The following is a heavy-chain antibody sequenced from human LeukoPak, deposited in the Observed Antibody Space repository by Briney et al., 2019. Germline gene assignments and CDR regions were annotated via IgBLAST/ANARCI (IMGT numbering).Heavy chain of an antibody. CDR1: GFTFSNAW. D-gene: IGHD6-13*01. J-gene: IGHJ4*02. CDR3: AREGSIAAARPFDY. Sequence: GGSLRLSCAASGFTFSNAWMSWVRQAPGKGLEWVGRIKSKTDGGTTDYAAPVKGRFTISRDNSKNTLYLQMNSLRAEDTAVYYCAREGSIAAARPFDYWGQGTLVTVSS. CDR2: IKSKTDGGTT. V-gene: IGHV3-15*01.